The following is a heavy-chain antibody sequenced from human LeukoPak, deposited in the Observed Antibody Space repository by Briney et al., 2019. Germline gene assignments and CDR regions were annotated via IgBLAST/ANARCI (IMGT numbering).Heavy chain of an antibody. CDR3: ARDLYSSSWYNWFDP. D-gene: IGHD6-13*01. J-gene: IGHJ5*02. CDR2: ISSSSSTI. V-gene: IGHV3-48*01. CDR1: GFTFSSYS. Sequence: GGSLRLSCAASGFTFSSYSMNWVRQAPGKGLEWVSYISSSSSTIYYADSVKGRFTISRDNAKNSLYLQMNSLRAEDTAVYYCARDLYSSSWYNWFDPWGQGTLVTVSS.